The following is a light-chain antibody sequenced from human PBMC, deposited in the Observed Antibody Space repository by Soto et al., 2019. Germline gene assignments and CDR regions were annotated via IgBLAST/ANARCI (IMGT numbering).Light chain of an antibody. J-gene: IGKJ5*01. Sequence: ELVMTQSPVTLSVSPGERATLSCRASQSVSNNLAWYQQKPGQAPSLLIYGASHRATGIPARFSGSGSGTEFTLTISSLQSEDFAVYYCQQYNNWPPFTFGQGTRLEIK. CDR1: QSVSNN. V-gene: IGKV3-15*01. CDR3: QQYNNWPPFT. CDR2: GAS.